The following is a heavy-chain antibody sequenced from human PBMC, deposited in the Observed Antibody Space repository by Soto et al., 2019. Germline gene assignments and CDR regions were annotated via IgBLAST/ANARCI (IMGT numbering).Heavy chain of an antibody. CDR3: ARVERSSSGGFDY. CDR2: INPNSGGT. D-gene: IGHD6-6*01. CDR1: GYTFTGYY. V-gene: IGHV1-2*04. Sequence: GASVKVSCKASGYTFTGYYMHWVRQAPGQGLEWMGWINPNSGGTNYAQKFQGWVTMTRDTSISTAYMELSRQRSDDTAVYYCARVERSSSGGFDYWGQGTLVTVSS. J-gene: IGHJ4*02.